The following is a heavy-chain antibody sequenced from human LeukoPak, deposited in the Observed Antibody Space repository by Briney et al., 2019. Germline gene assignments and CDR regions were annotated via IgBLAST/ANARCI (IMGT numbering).Heavy chain of an antibody. CDR1: GFTFSSYA. CDR2: ISGSGGST. V-gene: IGHV3-23*01. D-gene: IGHD3-22*01. J-gene: IGHJ4*02. CDR3: ARDPYYYDSSGYYDY. Sequence: GGSLRLSCAAPGFTFSSYAMSLVRQAPGKGLEWVSAISGSGGSTYYADSVKGRFTISRDNSKNTLYLQMNSLRAEDTAVYYCARDPYYYDSSGYYDYWGQGTLVTVSS.